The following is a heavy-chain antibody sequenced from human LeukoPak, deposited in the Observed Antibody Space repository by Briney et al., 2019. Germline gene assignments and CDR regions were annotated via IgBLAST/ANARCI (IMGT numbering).Heavy chain of an antibody. CDR3: AKGASFDY. Sequence: PGRSLRLSCAASGFTFSSYGMHWGRQAPGKGLEWVAVISYDGSNKYYADSVKGRFTISRDNSKNTLYLQMNSLRAEDTAVYYCAKGASFDYWGQGTLVTVSS. CDR1: GFTFSSYG. J-gene: IGHJ4*02. CDR2: ISYDGSNK. V-gene: IGHV3-30*18.